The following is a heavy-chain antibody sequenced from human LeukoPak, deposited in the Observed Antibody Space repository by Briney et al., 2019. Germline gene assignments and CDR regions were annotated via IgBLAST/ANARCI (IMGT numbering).Heavy chain of an antibody. CDR2: ISYDGSNK. CDR3: AKTRDYSGYETFDY. V-gene: IGHV3-30*18. Sequence: PGGSLRLSCAASGFTFSSYGMHWVRQAPGKGLEWVAVISYDGSNKYYADSVKGRFTISRGNSKNTLYLQMNSLRAEDTAVYYCAKTRDYSGYETFDYWGQGTLVTVSS. D-gene: IGHD5-12*01. CDR1: GFTFSSYG. J-gene: IGHJ4*02.